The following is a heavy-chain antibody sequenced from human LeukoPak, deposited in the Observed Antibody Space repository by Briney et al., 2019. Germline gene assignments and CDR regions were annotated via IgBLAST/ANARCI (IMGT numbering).Heavy chain of an antibody. CDR3: AEDRTWFGESYGMDV. J-gene: IGHJ6*02. CDR2: ISYDGSNK. V-gene: IGHV3-30*18. CDR1: GFTFSSYG. Sequence: PGGSLRLSCAASGFTFSSYGMHWVRQAPGKGLEWVAVISYDGSNKYYADSVKGRFTISRDNSKNTLYLQMNSLRAEDTAVYYCAEDRTWFGESYGMDVWGQGTTVTVSS. D-gene: IGHD3-10*01.